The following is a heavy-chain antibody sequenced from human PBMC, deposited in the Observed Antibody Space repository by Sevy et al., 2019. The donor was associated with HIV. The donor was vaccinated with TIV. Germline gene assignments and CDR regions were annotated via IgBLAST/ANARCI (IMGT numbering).Heavy chain of an antibody. J-gene: IGHJ4*02. CDR2: ISSSGSTI. V-gene: IGHV3-11*01. CDR3: ARDSSGYSGYDHFDY. Sequence: GGSLRLSCAASGFTFSDYYMSWIRQAPGKGLEWVSHISSSGSTIYYADSVKGRFTISRDNAKNSLYLQMNSLRAEDTAVYYCARDSSGYSGYDHFDYWGQRTLVTVSS. D-gene: IGHD5-12*01. CDR1: GFTFSDYY.